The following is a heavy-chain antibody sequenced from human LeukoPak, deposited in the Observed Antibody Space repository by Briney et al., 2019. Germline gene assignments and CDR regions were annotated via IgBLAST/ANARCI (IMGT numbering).Heavy chain of an antibody. Sequence: SETLSLTCTVSGSSISSSSYYWGWIRQPPGKGLEWIGSIYYSGSTYYNPSLKSRVTISVDTSKNQFSLKLSSVTAADTAVYYCARPQGYQLLDFEYWGQGTLVTVSS. CDR3: ARPQGYQLLDFEY. V-gene: IGHV4-39*01. J-gene: IGHJ4*02. CDR1: GSSISSSSYY. D-gene: IGHD2-2*01. CDR2: IYYSGST.